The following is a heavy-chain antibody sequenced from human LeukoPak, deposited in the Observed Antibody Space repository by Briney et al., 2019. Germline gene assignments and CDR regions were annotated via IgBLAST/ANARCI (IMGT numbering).Heavy chain of an antibody. V-gene: IGHV4-34*01. D-gene: IGHD2-15*01. Sequence: GSLRLSCAASGFTFSSYAMSWVRQPPGKGLEWIGEINHSGSTNYNPSLKSRVTISVDTSKNQFSLKLSSVTAADTAVYYCARGPDIVVVVAATLDWYFDLWGRGTLVTVSS. J-gene: IGHJ2*01. CDR2: INHSGST. CDR3: ARGPDIVVVVAATLDWYFDL. CDR1: GFTFSSYA.